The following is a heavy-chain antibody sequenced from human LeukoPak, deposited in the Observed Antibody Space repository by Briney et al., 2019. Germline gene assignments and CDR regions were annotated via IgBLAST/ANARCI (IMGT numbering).Heavy chain of an antibody. CDR2: IFYSGST. Sequence: KASETLSLTCTVSGDSIGSSNNYWAWVRQPPGKGLEWLGSIFYSGSTYYNPSLKSRVIISVDTSKNQFSLNLYSVTAADTATYYCARRGITYSSSFFAYWGQGTLVTVSS. J-gene: IGHJ4*02. CDR1: GDSIGSSNNY. D-gene: IGHD6-13*01. V-gene: IGHV4-39*01. CDR3: ARRGITYSSSFFAY.